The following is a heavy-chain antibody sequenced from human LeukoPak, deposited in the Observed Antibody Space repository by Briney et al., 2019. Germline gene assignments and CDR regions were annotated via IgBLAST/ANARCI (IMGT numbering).Heavy chain of an antibody. J-gene: IGHJ1*01. CDR1: KFTFSHYA. Sequence: PGGSLRLSCAASKFTFSHYAMHWVRQAPAKGLEWVAVIWNDGSDKYYADSVKGRFTVSRDNSRNILYLQMDSLRAEDTDVYYCAKDAQRGFDYSNSLQHWGPGTLVTVSS. CDR3: AKDAQRGFDYSNSLQH. D-gene: IGHD4-11*01. CDR2: IWNDGSDK. V-gene: IGHV3-33*06.